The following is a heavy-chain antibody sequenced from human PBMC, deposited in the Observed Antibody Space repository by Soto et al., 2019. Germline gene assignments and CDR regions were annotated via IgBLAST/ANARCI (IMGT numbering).Heavy chain of an antibody. J-gene: IGHJ4*02. CDR3: ARSVEGKAAAGTAFEY. CDR1: GIIFSDYY. V-gene: IGHV3-11*01. Sequence: QVQLVESGGGLVKPGGSLRLSCEASGIIFSDYYVAWIRQAPGKGLEWISYISSNGITIYYADSVKGRFTISRDNAKNSVFLQMNNLRAEDTASYYCARSVEGKAAAGTAFEYWGQGTLVTVSS. CDR2: ISSNGITI. D-gene: IGHD6-13*01.